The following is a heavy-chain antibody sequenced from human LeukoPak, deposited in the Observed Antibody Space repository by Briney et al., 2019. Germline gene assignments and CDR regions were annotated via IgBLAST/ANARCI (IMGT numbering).Heavy chain of an antibody. Sequence: SVKVSCKASGGTFSSYAISWVRQAPGQGLEWMGRIIPILGIANYAQKFQGRVTITADKSTSTAYMELSSLRSEDTAVYYCARDRSGYDSGGRAFDYWGQGTLVTVSS. D-gene: IGHD5-12*01. CDR3: ARDRSGYDSGGRAFDY. CDR2: IIPILGIA. V-gene: IGHV1-69*04. CDR1: GGTFSSYA. J-gene: IGHJ4*02.